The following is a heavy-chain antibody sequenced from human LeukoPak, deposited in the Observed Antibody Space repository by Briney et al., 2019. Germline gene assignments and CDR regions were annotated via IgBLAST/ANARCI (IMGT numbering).Heavy chain of an antibody. D-gene: IGHD1-26*01. CDR2: VYYSGST. CDR3: ARWGYSGSYYYFDY. Sequence: NPSETLSLTCTVSGGSTSSYFWSWIRQPPGKGLEWIGYVYYSGSTNYNPSLKSRLTISVDTPKNQLSLKLSSVTAADTAVYYCARWGYSGSYYYFDYWGQGSLVTVSS. J-gene: IGHJ4*02. CDR1: GGSTSSYF. V-gene: IGHV4-59*01.